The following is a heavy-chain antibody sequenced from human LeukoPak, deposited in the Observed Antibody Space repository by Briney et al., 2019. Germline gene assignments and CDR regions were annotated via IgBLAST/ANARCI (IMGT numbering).Heavy chain of an antibody. D-gene: IGHD4-17*01. CDR3: ARLRAALALYYYYYYYMDV. Sequence: SETLSLTCAVYGGSFSGYYWSWIRQPPGKGLEWIGEINHSGSTNYNPSLKSRVTISVDTSKNQFSLKLSSATAADTAVYYCARLRAALALYYYYYYYMDVWGKGTTVTVSS. V-gene: IGHV4-34*01. J-gene: IGHJ6*03. CDR1: GGSFSGYY. CDR2: INHSGST.